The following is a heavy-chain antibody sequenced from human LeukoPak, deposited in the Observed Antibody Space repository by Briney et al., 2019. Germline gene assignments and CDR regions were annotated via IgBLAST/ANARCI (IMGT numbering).Heavy chain of an antibody. J-gene: IGHJ3*02. V-gene: IGHV1-18*01. CDR3: ARGPLLRYFDWLSLDAFDI. CDR1: GYTFTSYG. D-gene: IGHD3-9*01. CDR2: ISAYNGNT. Sequence: ASVKVSCKASGYTFTSYGISWVRQAPGQGLERMGWISAYNGNTNYAQKLQGRVTMTTDTSTSTAYMELRSLRSDDTAVYYCARGPLLRYFDWLSLDAFDIWGQGTMVTVSS.